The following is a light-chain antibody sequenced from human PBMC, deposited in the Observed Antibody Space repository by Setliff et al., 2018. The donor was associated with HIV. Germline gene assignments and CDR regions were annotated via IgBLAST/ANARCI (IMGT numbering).Light chain of an antibody. V-gene: IGLV2-14*03. Sequence: QSALTQPASVSGSPGQSITISCSGTNSDIGSHDYVSWYQQHPGKAPKLIIFSVTYRPSGVSDRFSGSKSGNTASLTISGLQPEDEADYYCASHRDTITLEVFGTGTRSPS. CDR2: SVT. CDR3: ASHRDTITLEV. J-gene: IGLJ1*01. CDR1: NSDIGSHDY.